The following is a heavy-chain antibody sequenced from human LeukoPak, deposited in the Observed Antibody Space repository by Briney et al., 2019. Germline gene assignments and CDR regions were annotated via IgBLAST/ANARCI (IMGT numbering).Heavy chain of an antibody. Sequence: PGGSLRLSCAASGFTFSDYYMSWIRQAPGKGLEWVSYISSSGSTIYYADSVKGRFTISRDNAKNSLYLQMNSLRAEDTALYYCAKDIASGYYYYFDYWGQGTLVTVSS. D-gene: IGHD3-22*01. CDR3: AKDIASGYYYYFDY. V-gene: IGHV3-11*01. CDR1: GFTFSDYY. CDR2: ISSSGSTI. J-gene: IGHJ4*02.